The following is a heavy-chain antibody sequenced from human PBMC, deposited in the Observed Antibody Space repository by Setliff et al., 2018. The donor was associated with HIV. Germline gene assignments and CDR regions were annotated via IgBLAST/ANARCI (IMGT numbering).Heavy chain of an antibody. CDR3: AKDREYGSGRTDYYYYYGMDV. CDR1: GFTFSSYG. V-gene: IGHV3-30*18. D-gene: IGHD3-10*01. CDR2: ISKAGSNK. Sequence: GGSLRLSCAASGFTFSSYGMHWVRQAPGKGLEWVAVISKAGSNKYYADSVKGRFTISRDNSKNTLYLQMNSLRAEDTAVYYCAKDREYGSGRTDYYYYYGMDVWGQGTTVTVSS. J-gene: IGHJ6*02.